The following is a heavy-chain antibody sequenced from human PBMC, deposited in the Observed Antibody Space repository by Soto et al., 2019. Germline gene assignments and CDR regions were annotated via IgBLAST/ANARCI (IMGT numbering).Heavy chain of an antibody. D-gene: IGHD5-18*01. CDR2: ISYDGSNK. J-gene: IGHJ4*02. V-gene: IGHV3-30*03. CDR3: VSNTAMVKRFHY. Sequence: PGGSLRLSCAASGFTFSSYGMHWVRQAPGKGLEWVAVISYDGSNKYYADSVKGRFTISRDNSKNTLYLQMNSLRAEDTAVYYCVSNTAMVKRFHYWGQGTLVTVSS. CDR1: GFTFSSYG.